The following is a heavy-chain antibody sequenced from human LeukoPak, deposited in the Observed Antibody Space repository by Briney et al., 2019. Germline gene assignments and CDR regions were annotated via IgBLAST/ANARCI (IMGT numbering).Heavy chain of an antibody. CDR1: GFTFDDYG. V-gene: IGHV3-23*01. Sequence: GGSLRLSCAASGFTFDDYGMSWVRQAPGKGLEWVSAISGSGGSTYYADSVKGRFTISRDNSKNTLYLQMNSLRAEDTAVYYCAKDLGWDLTGVFDYWGQGTLVTVSS. J-gene: IGHJ4*02. D-gene: IGHD1-26*01. CDR3: AKDLGWDLTGVFDY. CDR2: ISGSGGST.